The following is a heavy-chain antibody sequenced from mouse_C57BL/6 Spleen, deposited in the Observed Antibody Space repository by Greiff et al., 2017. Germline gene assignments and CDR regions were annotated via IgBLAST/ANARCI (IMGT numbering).Heavy chain of an antibody. D-gene: IGHD1-1*01. V-gene: IGHV1-52*01. Sequence: QVQLQQSGAELVRPGSSVKLSCKASGYTFTSYWMHWVKQRPIQGLEWIGNIDPSDSETHYNQKFKDKATLTVDKSSSTAYIQLSSLTSEDAAVYYCARSYYGSNFYFDYWGQGTTLTVSS. CDR2: IDPSDSET. CDR3: ARSYYGSNFYFDY. CDR1: GYTFTSYW. J-gene: IGHJ2*01.